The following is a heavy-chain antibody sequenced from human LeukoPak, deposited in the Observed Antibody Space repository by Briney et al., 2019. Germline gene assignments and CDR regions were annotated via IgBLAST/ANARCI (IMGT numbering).Heavy chain of an antibody. D-gene: IGHD2-21*02. V-gene: IGHV1-3*03. Sequence: ASVKVSCKASGYDFTKYAVQWVRQAPGQRREWMGWIDAGNGRTKYSPDFQGSVIISRDTSASIAYMELSSLRSDDIAVYYCARGIWSTTLTAYYLDYWGQGTLVAVSS. CDR2: IDAGNGRT. CDR1: GYDFTKYA. J-gene: IGHJ4*02. CDR3: ARGIWSTTLTAYYLDY.